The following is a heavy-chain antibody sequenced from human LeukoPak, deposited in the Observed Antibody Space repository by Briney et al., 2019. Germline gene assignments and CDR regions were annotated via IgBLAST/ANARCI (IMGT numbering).Heavy chain of an antibody. Sequence: GGSLRLSCAASGFTFSSYGMHWVRQAPGKGLEWVAVIWYDGRNKHYADSVKGRFTISRDNSKNTLYLQMNSLRPDDTAVYYCATDSAGRVTMVRGPLDYWGQGTLVTVSS. CDR3: ATDSAGRVTMVRGPLDY. CDR2: IWYDGRNK. V-gene: IGHV3-30*02. J-gene: IGHJ4*02. CDR1: GFTFSSYG. D-gene: IGHD3-10*01.